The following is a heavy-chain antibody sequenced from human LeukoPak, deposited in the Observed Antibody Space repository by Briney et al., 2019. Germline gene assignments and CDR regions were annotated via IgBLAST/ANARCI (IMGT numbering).Heavy chain of an antibody. CDR3: AKKEGDTYFSWYMDV. CDR1: GFTFRSFA. D-gene: IGHD2-21*01. V-gene: IGHV3-23*01. J-gene: IGHJ6*03. CDR2: IIGSGCTT. Sequence: GSLRLSCAASGFTFRSFAMSWVRQAPGKGLEWVSGIIGSGCTTFYADSVKGRFTISRDNSKNTLYLQMNSLRAEDTAIYYCAKKEGDTYFSWYMDVWGKGTTVTVSS.